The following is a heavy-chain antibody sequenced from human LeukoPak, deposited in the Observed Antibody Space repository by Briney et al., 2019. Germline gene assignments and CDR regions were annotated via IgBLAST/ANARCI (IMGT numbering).Heavy chain of an antibody. Sequence: GGSLRLSCAASGFTFSSYAIHWVRQAQGKGLEYVSGISSNGGSTYFANSVKGRFTISRDNSKNTLFLQMGSLRPEDMAVYYCARAGDGTTMPFDYWGQGTLVTVSS. CDR3: ARAGDGTTMPFDY. CDR1: GFTFSSYA. V-gene: IGHV3-64*01. D-gene: IGHD1-1*01. CDR2: ISSNGGST. J-gene: IGHJ4*02.